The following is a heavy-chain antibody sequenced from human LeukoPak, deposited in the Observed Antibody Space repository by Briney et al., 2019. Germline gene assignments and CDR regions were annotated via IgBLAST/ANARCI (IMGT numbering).Heavy chain of an antibody. J-gene: IGHJ4*02. CDR3: ARGTDLGELSGLDFDY. CDR1: GFTFSSYA. Sequence: GGSLRLSCAASGFTFSSYAMSWVRQAPGKGLEWVSAISGSGGSTYYADSVKGRFTISRDNSKNTLYLQMNSLRAKDTAVYYCARGTDLGELSGLDFDYWGQGTLVTVSS. V-gene: IGHV3-23*01. CDR2: ISGSGGST. D-gene: IGHD3-16*02.